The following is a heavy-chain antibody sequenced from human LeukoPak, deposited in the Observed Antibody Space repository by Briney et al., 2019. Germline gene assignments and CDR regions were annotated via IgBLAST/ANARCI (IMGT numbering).Heavy chain of an antibody. CDR3: ARDGVHVGVSAFDS. D-gene: IGHD2-2*01. CDR1: GFHFNFHS. V-gene: IGHV3-48*01. CDR2: ISSSSETV. J-gene: IGHJ4*02. Sequence: GGSLRLSCAASGFHFNFHSMNWVRQAPGKGLEWISYISSSSETVFYADSVMGRFTISRDNAQKSLYLQMNSLRAEDTAVYFCARDGVHVGVSAFDSWGQGTLVTVSS.